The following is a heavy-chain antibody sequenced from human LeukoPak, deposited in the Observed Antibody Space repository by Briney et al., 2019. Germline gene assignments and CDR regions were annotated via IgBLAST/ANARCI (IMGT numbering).Heavy chain of an antibody. D-gene: IGHD5-18*01. CDR1: EFSVGSNY. CDR3: ARDLGGYSYGSHFDY. V-gene: IGHV3-66*01. Sequence: PGGSLRLSCAASEFSVGSNYMTWVRQAPGKGLEWVSLIYSGGSTYYADSVKGRFTISRDNSKNTLYLQMNSLRAEDTAVYYCARDLGGYSYGSHFDYWGQGTLVTVSS. CDR2: IYSGGST. J-gene: IGHJ4*02.